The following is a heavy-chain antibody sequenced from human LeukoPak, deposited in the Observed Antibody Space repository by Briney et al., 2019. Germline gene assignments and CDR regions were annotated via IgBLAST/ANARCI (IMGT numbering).Heavy chain of an antibody. CDR1: GFTFDDYA. CDR3: TATRDKYVWGSYLSDH. CDR2: INWDGGST. V-gene: IGHV3-43D*04. Sequence: QPGGSLRLSCAASGFTFDDYAMHWVRQAPGKGLEWVSLINWDGGSTYYADSVKGRFTISRDNSKDSLYLQMNSLRAEDTASYYCTATRDKYVWGSYLSDHWGQGTLVTVSS. D-gene: IGHD3-16*02. J-gene: IGHJ4*02.